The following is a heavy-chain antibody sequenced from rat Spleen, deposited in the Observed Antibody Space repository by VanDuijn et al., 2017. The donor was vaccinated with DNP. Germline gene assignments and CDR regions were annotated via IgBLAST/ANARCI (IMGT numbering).Heavy chain of an antibody. Sequence: EVQLVESGGGLVQPGGSLKLSCAASGFTFSDYYMAWVRQAPTKGLERVASINYDGGNTSYRDSVKGRFTISRDNAKSSLYLQMDSLKSEDTATYYCTTTTGIIGWFAYWGQGTLVTVSS. D-gene: IGHD1-9*01. CDR3: TTTTGIIGWFAY. CDR1: GFTFSDYY. CDR2: INYDGGNT. V-gene: IGHV5-20*01. J-gene: IGHJ3*01.